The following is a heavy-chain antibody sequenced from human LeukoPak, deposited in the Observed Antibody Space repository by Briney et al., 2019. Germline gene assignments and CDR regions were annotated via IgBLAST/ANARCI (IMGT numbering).Heavy chain of an antibody. Sequence: SETLSLTCTVSGGSISSYYWSWIRQPPGKGLEWIGYIYYSGSTNYNPSLKSRVTISIDTSKNQFSLKLSSVTAVDKCMYYCDNALPGIAAAVDYWGQGTLVTVSS. CDR1: GGSISSYY. J-gene: IGHJ4*02. CDR2: IYYSGST. CDR3: DNALPGIAAAVDY. V-gene: IGHV4-59*01. D-gene: IGHD6-13*01.